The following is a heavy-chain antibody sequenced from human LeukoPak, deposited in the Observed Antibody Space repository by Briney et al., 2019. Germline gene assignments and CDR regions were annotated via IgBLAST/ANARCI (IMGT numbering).Heavy chain of an antibody. CDR1: GGTFSSCA. CDR2: IIPIFGTA. D-gene: IGHD6-13*01. Sequence: ASVKVSCKASGGTFSSCAISWVRQAPGQGLEWMGGIIPIFGTANYAQKFQGRVTITADESTSTAYMELSSLRSEDTAVYYCAREPSSSWYLPSLYNWLDPWGQGTLVTVSS. J-gene: IGHJ5*02. CDR3: AREPSSSWYLPSLYNWLDP. V-gene: IGHV1-69*13.